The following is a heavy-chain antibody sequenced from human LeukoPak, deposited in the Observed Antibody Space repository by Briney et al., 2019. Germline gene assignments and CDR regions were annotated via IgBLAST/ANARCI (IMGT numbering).Heavy chain of an antibody. CDR1: GFTFGSYW. J-gene: IGHJ4*02. CDR3: ARDDSTGYLYLDY. CDR2: TKEDGSET. Sequence: GGSLRLSCAASGFTFGSYWMSWVRQAPGKGLEWVANTKEDGSETYYVDSVKGRFTISRDNAKDALYLQMNSLRGEDTAVYYCARDDSTGYLYLDYWGQGSLVTVSS. V-gene: IGHV3-7*01. D-gene: IGHD3-22*01.